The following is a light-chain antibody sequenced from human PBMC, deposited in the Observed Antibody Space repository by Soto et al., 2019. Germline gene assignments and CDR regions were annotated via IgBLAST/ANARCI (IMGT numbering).Light chain of an antibody. CDR2: EVN. CDR1: SSDVGGYKF. J-gene: IGLJ1*01. V-gene: IGLV2-14*01. CDR3: SSYTSSSTYYV. Sequence: QSALTQPASVSASPGQSITISCTGTSSDVGGYKFVSWYQHHPGKAPKLMIYEVNNRPSGVSNRFSGSKSGNTASLTISGLQPEDEADYYCSSYTSSSTYYVFGTGTKVTVL.